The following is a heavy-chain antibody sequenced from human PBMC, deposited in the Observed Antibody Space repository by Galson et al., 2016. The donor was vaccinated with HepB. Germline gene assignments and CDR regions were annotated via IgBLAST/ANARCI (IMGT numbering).Heavy chain of an antibody. CDR1: GFTFGSYS. J-gene: IGHJ5*02. CDR2: ISSSSTV. CDR3: ARGGASRSGGSCYFWFDP. Sequence: SLRLSCAASGFTFGSYSMNWVRQAPGKGLEWVSYISSSSTVYYADPVKGRFTISRDNAKNSLYLQMNSLRAEDTAVYYCARGGASRSGGSCYFWFDPWGQGTPVTVSS. V-gene: IGHV3-48*01. D-gene: IGHD2-15*01.